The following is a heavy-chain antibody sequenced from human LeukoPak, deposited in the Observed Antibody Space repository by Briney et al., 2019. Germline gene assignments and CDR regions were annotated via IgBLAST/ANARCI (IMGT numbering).Heavy chain of an antibody. V-gene: IGHV4-31*03. D-gene: IGHD6-6*01. CDR1: GGSISSGGYY. J-gene: IGHJ3*02. CDR2: IYYSGST. CDR3: ARAYLSSSRPAFDI. Sequence: SQTLSLTCTVSGGSISSGGYYWSWIRQHPGKGLEWIGYIYYSGSTYYNPSLKSRVSISVDTSKNQFSLKLSSVTAADTAVYYCARAYLSSSRPAFDIRGQGTMVTVSS.